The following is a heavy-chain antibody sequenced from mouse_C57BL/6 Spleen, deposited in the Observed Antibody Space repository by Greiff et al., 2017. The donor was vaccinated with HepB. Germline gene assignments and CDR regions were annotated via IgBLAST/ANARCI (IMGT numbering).Heavy chain of an antibody. J-gene: IGHJ4*01. V-gene: IGHV1-64*01. CDR1: GYTFTSYW. Sequence: QVQLKQPGAELVKPGASVKLSCKASGYTFTSYWMHWVKQRPGQGLEWIGMIHPNSGSTNYNEKFKSKATLTVDKSSSTAYMQLSSLTSEDSAVYYCARDELGTEDAMDYWGQGTSVTVSS. CDR2: IHPNSGST. D-gene: IGHD4-1*01. CDR3: ARDELGTEDAMDY.